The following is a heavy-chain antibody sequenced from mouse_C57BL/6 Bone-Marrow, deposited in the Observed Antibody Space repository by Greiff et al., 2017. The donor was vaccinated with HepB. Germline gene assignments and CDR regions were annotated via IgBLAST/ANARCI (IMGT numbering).Heavy chain of an antibody. CDR3: AREGNYCGCSYVRFAY. CDR1: GFTFSSYA. D-gene: IGHD1-1*01. Sequence: EVKLQESGGGLVKPGGSLKLSCAASGFTFSSYAMSWVRQTPEKRLEWVATISDGGSYTYYPDNVKGRFTISRDNAKNNLYLQMSHLKSEDTAMYYCAREGNYCGCSYVRFAYWGQGTLVTVSA. J-gene: IGHJ3*01. V-gene: IGHV5-4*01. CDR2: ISDGGSYT.